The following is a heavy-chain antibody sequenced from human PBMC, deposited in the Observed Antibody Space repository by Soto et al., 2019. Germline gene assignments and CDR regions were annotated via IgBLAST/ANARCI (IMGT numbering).Heavy chain of an antibody. J-gene: IGHJ4*02. D-gene: IGHD3-22*01. CDR1: GFTFSDYY. V-gene: IGHV3-11*01. CDR3: ARDLGYYDSSGYFDY. CDR2: ISSSDSII. Sequence: QVQLVESGGGLVKPGGSLRLSCAASGFTFSDYYMSWIRQALGKGLEWVSYISSSDSIIYYAASVKGRFTISRDNAKNSVYLKMNSRRAEDTAVYYCARDLGYYDSSGYFDYWGQGTLVTVSS.